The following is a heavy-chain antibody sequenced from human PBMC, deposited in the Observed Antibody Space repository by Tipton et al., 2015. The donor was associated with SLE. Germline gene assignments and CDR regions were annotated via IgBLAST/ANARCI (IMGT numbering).Heavy chain of an antibody. CDR1: GGSFSDYY. CDR2: INHTGGT. D-gene: IGHD2-15*01. CDR3: ARVRYCSGGSCPGFDY. J-gene: IGHJ4*02. Sequence: TLSLTCAVYGGSFSDYYWSWIRQTPGEGLEWIGEINHTGGTNYNPSLESRVTMSVDTSKNQFSLKLSSVTAADTAMYYCARVRYCSGGSCPGFDYWGQGTLVTVSS. V-gene: IGHV4-34*01.